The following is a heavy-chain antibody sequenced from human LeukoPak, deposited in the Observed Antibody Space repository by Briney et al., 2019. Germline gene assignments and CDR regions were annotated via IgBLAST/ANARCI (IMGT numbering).Heavy chain of an antibody. CDR2: MYLSGTT. Sequence: PSETLSLTCTVSGDSINSLDLWSWVRQPPGKGLEWIGEMYLSGTTHSNPSVKSRVTISIDKSKNQFSLKLSSVTAADTAVYYCARGWYGGYFDYWGQGTLVTVSS. J-gene: IGHJ4*02. D-gene: IGHD6-13*01. CDR3: ARGWYGGYFDY. V-gene: IGHV4-4*02. CDR1: GDSINSLDL.